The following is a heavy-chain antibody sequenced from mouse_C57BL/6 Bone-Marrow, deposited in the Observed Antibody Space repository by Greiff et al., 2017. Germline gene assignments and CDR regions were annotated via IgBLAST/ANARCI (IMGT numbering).Heavy chain of an antibody. V-gene: IGHV5-17*01. Sequence: EVKLVESGGGLVKPGGSLKLSCAASGFTFSDYGMHWVRQAPEKGLKWVAYISSGSSTIYYTDTVKGRFTISRANAKNTLFLQMTGLRSEDTAMDCGARGYYSYEGAWFAYWGQRTLGTVSA. J-gene: IGHJ3*01. D-gene: IGHD2-12*01. CDR2: ISSGSSTI. CDR1: GFTFSDYG. CDR3: ARGYYSYEGAWFAY.